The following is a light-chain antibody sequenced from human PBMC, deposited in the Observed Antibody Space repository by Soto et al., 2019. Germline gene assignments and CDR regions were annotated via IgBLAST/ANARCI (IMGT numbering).Light chain of an antibody. CDR1: QSVSSSY. CDR2: GAS. J-gene: IGKJ4*01. CDR3: QQRSNWKGLT. Sequence: EIVLTQSPGTLSLSPGERATLSCRASQSVSSSYLAWYQQKPGQAPRLLIYGASSRATGIPARFSGSGSGTDFTLTISSLEPEDFAVYYCQQRSNWKGLTFGGGTKVDI. V-gene: IGKV3D-20*02.